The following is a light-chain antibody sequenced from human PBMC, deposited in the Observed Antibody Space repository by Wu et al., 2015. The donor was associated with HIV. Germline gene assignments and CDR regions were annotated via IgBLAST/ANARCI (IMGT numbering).Light chain of an antibody. CDR1: QSISSW. CDR2: KAS. V-gene: IGKV1-5*03. CDR3: QHYSSYYFYT. Sequence: DIQMTQSPSTLSASVGDRVTITCRASQSISSWLAWYQQKPGKAPKLLIYKASSLESGVPSRFSGSGFGTQFTLTISSLQPDDFATYYCQHYSSYYFYTFGQGTNLEIK. J-gene: IGKJ2*01.